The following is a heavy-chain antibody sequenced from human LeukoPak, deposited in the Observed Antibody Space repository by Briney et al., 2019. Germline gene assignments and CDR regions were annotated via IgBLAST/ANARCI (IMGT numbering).Heavy chain of an antibody. CDR3: ARGGVVVVVASYYYYGMDV. D-gene: IGHD2-15*01. J-gene: IGHJ6*02. CDR2: INPNSGGT. CDR1: GYTFTGYY. Sequence: ASVQVSCKASGYTFTGYYMHWVRQAPGQGLEWMGWINPNSGGTNYAQKSQGRVTMTRDTSISTAYMELSRLRSDETAVYYCARGGVVVVVASYYYYGMDVWGQGTTVTVSS. V-gene: IGHV1-2*02.